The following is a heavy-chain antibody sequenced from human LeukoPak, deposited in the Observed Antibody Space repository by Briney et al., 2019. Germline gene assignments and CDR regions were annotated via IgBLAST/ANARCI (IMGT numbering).Heavy chain of an antibody. D-gene: IGHD3-10*01. V-gene: IGHV3-21*01. Sequence: GGSLRLSCAASGFTFSSYSMNWVRQAPGKGLEWVSSISSSSSYIYYADSVKGRFTISRDNAKNSLYLQMNSLRAEDTAVYYCARAREGVLWFGETHAFDIWGQGTMVTVSS. J-gene: IGHJ3*02. CDR1: GFTFSSYS. CDR3: ARAREGVLWFGETHAFDI. CDR2: ISSSSSYI.